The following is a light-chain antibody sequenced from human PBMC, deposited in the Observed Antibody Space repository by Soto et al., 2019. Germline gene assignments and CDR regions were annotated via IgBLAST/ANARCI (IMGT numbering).Light chain of an antibody. CDR2: DVS. CDR1: SSDVGGYNY. J-gene: IGLJ2*01. Sequence: QSVLTQPASVSGSPGQSITISCTGTSSDVGGYNYVSWYQQHPGKAPKLMIYDVSNRPSGVSNRFSGSKSGNTASLTISGLQAEDEADYYCSSYTSSSTPWVVSGGGTKLTVL. V-gene: IGLV2-14*01. CDR3: SSYTSSSTPWVV.